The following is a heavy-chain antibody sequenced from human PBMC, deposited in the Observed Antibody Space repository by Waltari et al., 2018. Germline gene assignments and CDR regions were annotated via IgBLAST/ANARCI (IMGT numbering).Heavy chain of an antibody. D-gene: IGHD2-15*01. J-gene: IGHJ6*02. CDR1: GRSFSGYY. CDR3: SRGSVVAATRLYYYGMDV. CDR2: INHSGST. Sequence: QVQLQQWAEGLLKPSETLSLTCAVYGRSFSGYYWNWTRPPPWKGLEWIGEINHSGSTNYNPSLKSRVTISVDTSKNQFSLKLSSVTAADTAVYYCSRGSVVAATRLYYYGMDVWGQGTTVTVSS. V-gene: IGHV4-34*01.